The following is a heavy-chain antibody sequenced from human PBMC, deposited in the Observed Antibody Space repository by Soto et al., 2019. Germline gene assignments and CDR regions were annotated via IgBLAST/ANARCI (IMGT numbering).Heavy chain of an antibody. J-gene: IGHJ1*01. Sequence: QITLKESGPPLVKPTQTLTLTCSFSGFSLSTSGVGVGWIRQPPGKALEWLALIFWDDEKRYSPSLRSRLTITKATSKNQVVLTMTNMDPVDTATYYCAHRQDPVRYCQHWGQGTLVTVSS. CDR3: AHRQDPVRYCQH. CDR1: GFSLSTSGVG. D-gene: IGHD2-15*01. CDR2: IFWDDEK. V-gene: IGHV2-5*02.